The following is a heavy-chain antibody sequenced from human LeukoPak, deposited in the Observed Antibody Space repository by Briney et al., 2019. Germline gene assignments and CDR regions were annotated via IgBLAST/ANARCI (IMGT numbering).Heavy chain of an antibody. D-gene: IGHD2-15*01. CDR1: GFTFSGYA. CDR3: AKGDCGGTCLLIDN. J-gene: IGHJ4*02. V-gene: IGHV3-23*01. CDR2: ITGSGATT. Sequence: TGGSLRLSCAASGFTFSGYAMSWVRQAPGKGLEWVSLITGSGATTYYADSVRGRFTVSRDNSKNTLYLQMNSLRAEDTAVYFCAKGDCGGTCLLIDNWGQGTLVTASS.